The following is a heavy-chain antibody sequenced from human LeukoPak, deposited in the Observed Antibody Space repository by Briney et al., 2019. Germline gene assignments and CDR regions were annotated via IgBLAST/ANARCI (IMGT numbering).Heavy chain of an antibody. D-gene: IGHD3-22*01. V-gene: IGHV3-23*01. J-gene: IGHJ4*02. CDR2: ITGSGGNT. CDR1: GFTFSNYA. Sequence: GASLRLSCVASGFTFSNYAMSWVRQAPGKGLEWVSAITGSGGNTYYADSVKGRFTISRDNAKNTLYLQMNSLRAEDTAVYYCARAIYDSSGYYYFSPYYFDYWGQGTLVTVSS. CDR3: ARAIYDSSGYYYFSPYYFDY.